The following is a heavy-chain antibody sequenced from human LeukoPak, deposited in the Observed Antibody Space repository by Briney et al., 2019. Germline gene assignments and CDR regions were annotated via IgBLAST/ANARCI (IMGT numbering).Heavy chain of an antibody. CDR3: ARTFDLYYYDSSGFYLIDY. CDR2: IYYSGST. J-gene: IGHJ4*02. CDR1: GGSISSSSYY. Sequence: PSETLSLTCTVSGGSISSSSYYWGWIRQPPGKGLEWIGSIYYSGSTYYNPSLKSRVTISVDTSKNQFSLKLSSVTAADTAVYYCARTFDLYYYDSSGFYLIDYWGQGTLVTVSS. D-gene: IGHD3-22*01. V-gene: IGHV4-39*07.